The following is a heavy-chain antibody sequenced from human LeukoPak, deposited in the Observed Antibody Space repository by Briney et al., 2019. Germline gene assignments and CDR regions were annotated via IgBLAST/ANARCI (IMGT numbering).Heavy chain of an antibody. CDR2: IKSKTDGGTT. V-gene: IGHV3-15*01. CDR1: GFTFSNAW. D-gene: IGHD3-3*01. J-gene: IGHJ4*02. Sequence: GGSLTLSCAASGFTFSNAWMSWVRQAPGKGLEWVGRIKSKTDGGTTDYAAPVKGRFTISRDDSKNTLYLQMNSLKAEDTAVYYCTTDRGLLYDFWSLNRAFDYWGQGTLVTVSS. CDR3: TTDRGLLYDFWSLNRAFDY.